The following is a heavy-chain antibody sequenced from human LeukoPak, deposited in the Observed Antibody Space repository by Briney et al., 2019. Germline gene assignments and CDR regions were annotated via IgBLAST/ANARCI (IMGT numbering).Heavy chain of an antibody. CDR3: ARSHSYYDILTGY. V-gene: IGHV4-31*03. CDR2: IYYSGST. D-gene: IGHD3-9*01. Sequence: SQTLSLTCTVSGGSISSGGYYWSWIRQHPVKGLEWIGYIYYSGSTYYNPSLKSRVTISVDTSKNQFSLKLSSVTAADTAVYYCARSHSYYDILTGYWGQGTLVTVSS. CDR1: GGSISSGGYY. J-gene: IGHJ4*02.